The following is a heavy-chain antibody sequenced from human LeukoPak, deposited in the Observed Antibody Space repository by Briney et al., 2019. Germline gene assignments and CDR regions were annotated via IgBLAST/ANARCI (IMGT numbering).Heavy chain of an antibody. J-gene: IGHJ6*02. CDR2: IYSGGST. D-gene: IGHD3-3*01. CDR1: RFTFNSYA. Sequence: GGSLRLSCAASRFTFNSYAMSWVRQAPGKGLEWVSVIYSGGSTYYADSVKGRFTISRDNSKNTLYLQMNSLRAEDTAVYYCARGPAGFWSGYYGPYYYYYGMDVWGQGTTVTVSS. V-gene: IGHV3-53*01. CDR3: ARGPAGFWSGYYGPYYYYYGMDV.